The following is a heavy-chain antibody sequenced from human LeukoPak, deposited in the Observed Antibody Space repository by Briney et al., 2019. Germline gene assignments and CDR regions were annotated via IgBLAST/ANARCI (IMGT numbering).Heavy chain of an antibody. D-gene: IGHD6-13*01. V-gene: IGHV3-53*01. CDR2: IYSGGST. Sequence: VIYSGGSTYYADSVKGRFTISRDNSKNTLYLQMNSLRAEDTAVYYCARAGSSSWYPTPIDYWGQGTLVTVSS. CDR3: ARAGSSSWYPTPIDY. J-gene: IGHJ4*02.